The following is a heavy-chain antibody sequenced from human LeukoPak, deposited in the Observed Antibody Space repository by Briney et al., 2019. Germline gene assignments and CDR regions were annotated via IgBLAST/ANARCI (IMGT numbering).Heavy chain of an antibody. CDR3: ARVGKDIVVVPAAWVLDY. CDR2: ISSSGSTI. Sequence: GGSLRLSCAASGFTFSDYYMSWIRQAPGKGLEWVSYISSSGSTIYYADSVKGRFTISRDNAKNSLYLQMNSLRAEDTAVYYCARVGKDIVVVPAAWVLDYWGQGTLVTVSS. CDR1: GFTFSDYY. D-gene: IGHD2-2*01. V-gene: IGHV3-11*04. J-gene: IGHJ4*02.